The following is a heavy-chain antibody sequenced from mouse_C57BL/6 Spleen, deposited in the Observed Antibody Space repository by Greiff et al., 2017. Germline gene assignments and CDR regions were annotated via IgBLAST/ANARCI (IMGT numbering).Heavy chain of an antibody. D-gene: IGHD2-4*01. V-gene: IGHV1-82*01. Sequence: QVQLQQSGPELVKPGASVKISCKASGYAFSSSWMNWVKQRPGKGLEWIGRIYPGDGDTNYNGKFKGKATLTADKSSSTAYMQLSSLTSEDSAVYFCARSCYDYDNEDYWGQGTSVTVSS. J-gene: IGHJ4*01. CDR1: GYAFSSSW. CDR2: IYPGDGDT. CDR3: ARSCYDYDNEDY.